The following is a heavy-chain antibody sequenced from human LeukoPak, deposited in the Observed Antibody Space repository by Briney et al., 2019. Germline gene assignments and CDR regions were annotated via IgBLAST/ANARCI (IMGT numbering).Heavy chain of an antibody. V-gene: IGHV5-10-1*01. CDR3: ARHMVRGVIPSFDP. CDR2: IDPSDSYT. Sequence: GESLKISCKGSGYSFTSYYISWVRQMPGKGLEWMGRIDPSDSYTSYSPSFQGHVALSADKSISTAYLQWSSLKASDTAMYYCARHMVRGVIPSFDPWGQGTLVTVSS. J-gene: IGHJ5*02. CDR1: GYSFTSYY. D-gene: IGHD3-10*01.